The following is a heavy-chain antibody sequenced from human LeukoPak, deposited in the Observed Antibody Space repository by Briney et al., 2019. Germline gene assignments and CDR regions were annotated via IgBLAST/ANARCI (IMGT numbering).Heavy chain of an antibody. J-gene: IGHJ4*02. CDR2: IIPILGIA. V-gene: IGHV1-69*04. Sequence: GASVKVSCKASGGTFSSYAISWVRQAPGQGLEWMGRIIPILGIANYAQKFQGRVTITADKSTSTAYMELSSLRSEDTAVYYCARSPSTYYYGSGGYSEGYFDYWGQGTLVTVSS. D-gene: IGHD3-10*01. CDR1: GGTFSSYA. CDR3: ARSPSTYYYGSGGYSEGYFDY.